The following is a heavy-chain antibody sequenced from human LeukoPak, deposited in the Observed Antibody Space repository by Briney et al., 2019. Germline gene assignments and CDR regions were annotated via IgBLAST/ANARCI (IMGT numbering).Heavy chain of an antibody. D-gene: IGHD1-7*01. CDR3: ARWDIRGTAHQLDY. J-gene: IGHJ4*02. CDR2: ISGSGRTT. V-gene: IGHV3-23*01. CDR1: GFTFSSHA. Sequence: GGSLRLSCTASGFTFSSHAMNWVRQAPEKGLEWVSTISGSGRTTHYADSVKGRFTISRDNAKNSMYLQMNSLRAEDTAVYCARWDIRGTAHQLDYWGQGTLVTVSS.